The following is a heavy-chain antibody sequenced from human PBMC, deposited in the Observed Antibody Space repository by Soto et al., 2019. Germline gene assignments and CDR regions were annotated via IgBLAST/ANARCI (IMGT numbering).Heavy chain of an antibody. CDR2: INHSGST. D-gene: IGHD5-18*01. Sequence: SETLSLTCAVYGGSFSGYYWSWIRQPPGKGLEWIGEINHSGSTNYNPSLKSRVTISVDTSKNQFSLKLSSVTAADTAVYYCAVRGYSYGSAVTFFDYWGQGTLVTVSS. V-gene: IGHV4-34*01. J-gene: IGHJ4*02. CDR1: GGSFSGYY. CDR3: AVRGYSYGSAVTFFDY.